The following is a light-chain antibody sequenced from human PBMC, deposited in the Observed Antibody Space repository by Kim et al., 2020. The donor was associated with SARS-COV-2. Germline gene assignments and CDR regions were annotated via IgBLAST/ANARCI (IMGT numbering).Light chain of an antibody. Sequence: QSALTQSASVSGSPGQSITISCTGTSSDIGGYNYVSWYQQHPDKAPKLVIYDVSDRPSGVSTRFSGSKSGNTASLTISGLQAEDEADYYCCSYTSTSTYVFGIGTKVTVL. V-gene: IGLV2-14*03. CDR3: CSYTSTSTYV. CDR1: SSDIGGYNY. CDR2: DVS. J-gene: IGLJ1*01.